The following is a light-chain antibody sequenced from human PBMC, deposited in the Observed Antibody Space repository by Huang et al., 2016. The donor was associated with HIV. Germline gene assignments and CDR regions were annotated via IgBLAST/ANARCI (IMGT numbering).Light chain of an antibody. J-gene: IGKJ1*01. CDR3: QQYGSSPWT. Sequence: EIVLTQSPDTLSLSPGERATLSCRASRSVVSSHLAWYQQRPGQTPRLLIDGASTRAPGIPDRFSGRGSGTAFTLTINRPEPEDSAVYYCQQYGSSPWTFGQGTKTEIK. CDR2: GAS. CDR1: RSVVSSH. V-gene: IGKV3-20*01.